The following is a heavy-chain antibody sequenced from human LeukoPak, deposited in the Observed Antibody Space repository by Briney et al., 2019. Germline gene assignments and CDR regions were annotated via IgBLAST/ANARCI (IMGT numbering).Heavy chain of an antibody. V-gene: IGHV4-61*01. Sequence: SETLSLTCTVSGGSVSSGSYYCSWIRQPPGKGLQWIGYIYYSGSTHYNPSLKSRDTISVATSKNQFSLKLSYVSAADRAVYYCARSIMITSQFDYWGQGTMVTVSS. J-gene: IGHJ4*02. D-gene: IGHD3-16*01. CDR1: GGSVSSGSYY. CDR2: IYYSGST. CDR3: ARSIMITSQFDY.